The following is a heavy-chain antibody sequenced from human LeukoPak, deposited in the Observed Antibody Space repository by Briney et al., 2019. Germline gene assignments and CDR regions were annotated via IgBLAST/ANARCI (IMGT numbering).Heavy chain of an antibody. CDR3: ARSRGLQFFDF. CDR2: ISSSSTPI. V-gene: IGHV3-48*01. Sequence: GGSLRLSCAASGFTFSSSSMNWVRQAPGKGLEWVSYISSSSTPIYYPDSVKGRFTISRDNAKNSLYLQMNSLRADDTAAYYCARSRGLQFFDFWGQGTMVTVSS. D-gene: IGHD5-24*01. J-gene: IGHJ3*01. CDR1: GFTFSSSS.